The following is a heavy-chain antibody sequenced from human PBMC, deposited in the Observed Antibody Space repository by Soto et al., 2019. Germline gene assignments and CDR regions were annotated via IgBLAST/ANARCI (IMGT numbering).Heavy chain of an antibody. CDR1: GFPFSSYG. CDR3: ASGQCATNCYSFEY. CDR2: RSNDGSKK. Sequence: PGGSLRLSCAASGFPFSSYGFQWVRQAPGKGLEWVTLRSNDGSKKVYSASVKGRFTISIDNARNTLYLQMNSRKEEGTAVFDCASGQCATNCYSFEYWGQGTLVTVCS. V-gene: IGHV3-30*03. J-gene: IGHJ4*02. D-gene: IGHD1-26*01.